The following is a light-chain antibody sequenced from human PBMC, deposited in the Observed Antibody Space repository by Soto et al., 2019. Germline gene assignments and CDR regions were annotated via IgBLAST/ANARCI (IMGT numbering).Light chain of an antibody. CDR1: SSDIGAYNF. J-gene: IGLJ2*01. CDR3: SSYTTSNTLL. Sequence: QSVLTQPASVSGSPGQSITISCTGSSSDIGAYNFVSWYQQHPGKAPKLIIFDVTNRPSGTSDRFSASKSGNTASLTISGLQAEDEADYYCSSYTTSNTLLFGGGTKLTVL. V-gene: IGLV2-14*03. CDR2: DVT.